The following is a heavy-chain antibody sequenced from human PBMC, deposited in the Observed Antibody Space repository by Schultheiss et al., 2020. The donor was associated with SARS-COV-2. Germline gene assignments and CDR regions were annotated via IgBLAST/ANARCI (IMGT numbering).Heavy chain of an antibody. CDR3: ARIPGAWGWFDP. D-gene: IGHD3-16*01. CDR2: ISAYNGNT. J-gene: IGHJ5*02. CDR1: GGTFSSYA. V-gene: IGHV1-18*01. Sequence: ASVKVSCKASGGTFSSYAISWVRQAPGQGLEWMGWISAYNGNTNYAQKFQGRVTMTRDTSISTAYMELSRLRSDDTAVYYCARIPGAWGWFDPWGQGTLVTVSS.